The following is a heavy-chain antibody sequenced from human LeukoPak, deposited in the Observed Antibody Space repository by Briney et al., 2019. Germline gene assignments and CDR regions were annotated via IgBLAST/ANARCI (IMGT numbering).Heavy chain of an antibody. CDR2: IYPGDSDT. CDR1: GYSFTDYW. CDR3: ARSDQLRWFGEARRPYYYGMDV. Sequence: GESLKISCQGSGYSFTDYWIGWVRQMPGKGLEWMGIIYPGDSDTRYNPSFQGQVTNSADKSIRTAYLQWSSLKASDTAMYYCARSDQLRWFGEARRPYYYGMDVWGQGTAVSVSS. J-gene: IGHJ6*02. V-gene: IGHV5-51*01. D-gene: IGHD3-10*01.